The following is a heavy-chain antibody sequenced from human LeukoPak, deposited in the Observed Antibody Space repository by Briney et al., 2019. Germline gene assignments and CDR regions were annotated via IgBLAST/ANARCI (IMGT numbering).Heavy chain of an antibody. Sequence: PGGSLRLSCAASGFTFSSYAMHWVRQAPGKGLEWVAVISYDGSNKYYADSVKGRFTISRDNSKNTLYLQMNSLRAEDTAVYYCAREGYYDSSGYYSDPFDPWGQGTLVTVTS. D-gene: IGHD3-22*01. CDR3: AREGYYDSSGYYSDPFDP. CDR2: ISYDGSNK. J-gene: IGHJ5*02. CDR1: GFTFSSYA. V-gene: IGHV3-30-3*01.